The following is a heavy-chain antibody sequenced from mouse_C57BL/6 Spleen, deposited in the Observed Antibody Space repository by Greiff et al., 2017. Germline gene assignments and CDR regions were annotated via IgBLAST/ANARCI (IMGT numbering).Heavy chain of an antibody. CDR1: GYAFSSYW. CDR3: ARSLGLWFAY. V-gene: IGHV1-80*01. CDR2: IYPGDGDT. Sequence: QVQLQQSGAELVKPGASVKISCKASGYAFSSYWMTWVKQRPGKGLEWIGQIYPGDGDTNYNGKFKGKATLTADKSSSTAYMQLSSLTSEDSAVYFCARSLGLWFAYWGQGTLVTVSA. J-gene: IGHJ3*01. D-gene: IGHD4-1*01.